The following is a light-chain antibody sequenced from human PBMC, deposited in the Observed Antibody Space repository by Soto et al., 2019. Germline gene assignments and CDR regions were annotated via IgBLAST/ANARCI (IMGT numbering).Light chain of an antibody. V-gene: IGKV1-5*01. Sequence: DIQMTQSPSTLSASVGDRVTITCRASQSISSWLAWYQQKPGKAPKLLIFNAATLESGVPSRFFGSGSGTEFTLTISSLQPDDFGIYYCQQYSDFSTFGQGTKV. J-gene: IGKJ1*01. CDR1: QSISSW. CDR3: QQYSDFST. CDR2: NAA.